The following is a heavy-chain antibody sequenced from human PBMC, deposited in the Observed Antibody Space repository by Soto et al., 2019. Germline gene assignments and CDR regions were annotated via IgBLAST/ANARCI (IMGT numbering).Heavy chain of an antibody. J-gene: IGHJ6*02. CDR1: GFTFSSYS. CDR3: ARAMPTYDFWSSLYYGMDV. CDR2: ISSSSSYI. D-gene: IGHD3-3*01. Sequence: LRLSCAASGFTFSSYSMNWVRQAPGKGLEWVSSISSSSSYIYYADSVKGRFTISRDNAKNSLYLQMNSLRAEDTAVYYCARAMPTYDFWSSLYYGMDVWGQGTTVTVSS. V-gene: IGHV3-21*01.